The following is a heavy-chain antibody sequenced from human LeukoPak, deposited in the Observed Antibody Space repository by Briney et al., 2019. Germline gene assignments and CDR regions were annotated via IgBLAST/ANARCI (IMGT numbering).Heavy chain of an antibody. Sequence: ASLKVCCKASGYTFTGYYMHWVRQAPGQGLEWMGWINPNSGGTNYAQKFQGRVTMTRDTSISTAYMELSRLRSDDTAVYYCARDARRVRGWLQLVAWGQGGLVTVFS. D-gene: IGHD5-24*01. CDR1: GYTFTGYY. CDR3: ARDARRVRGWLQLVA. V-gene: IGHV1-2*02. CDR2: INPNSGGT. J-gene: IGHJ4*02.